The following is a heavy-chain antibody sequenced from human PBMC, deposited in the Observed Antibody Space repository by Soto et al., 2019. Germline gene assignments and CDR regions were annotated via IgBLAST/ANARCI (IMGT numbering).Heavy chain of an antibody. Sequence: ASVKVSCKASGYTFTSYAMHWVRQAPGQRLEWMGWINAGNGNTKYSQKFQGRVTITRDTSASTAYMELSSLRSEDTAVYYCARSTIFGVVIINGPLDYWGQGTLVTVSS. V-gene: IGHV1-3*01. CDR2: INAGNGNT. CDR1: GYTFTSYA. D-gene: IGHD3-3*01. CDR3: ARSTIFGVVIINGPLDY. J-gene: IGHJ4*02.